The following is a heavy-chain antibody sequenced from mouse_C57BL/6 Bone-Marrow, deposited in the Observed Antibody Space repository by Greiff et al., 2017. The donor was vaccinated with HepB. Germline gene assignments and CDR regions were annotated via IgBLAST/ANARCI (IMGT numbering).Heavy chain of an antibody. J-gene: IGHJ3*01. Sequence: QVQLQQPGAELVKPGASVKMSCKASGYTFTSYWITWVKQRPGQGLEWIGDIYPGSGSTNYNEKFKSKATLTVATSSSTAYMQLNSLTSEDSAVYYCASINYYGSSYLYWGQGTLVTVSA. D-gene: IGHD1-1*01. V-gene: IGHV1-55*01. CDR2: IYPGSGST. CDR1: GYTFTSYW. CDR3: ASINYYGSSYLY.